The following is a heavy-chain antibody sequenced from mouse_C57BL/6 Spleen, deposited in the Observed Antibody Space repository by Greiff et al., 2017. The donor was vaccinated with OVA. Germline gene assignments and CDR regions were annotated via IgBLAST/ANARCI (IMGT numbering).Heavy chain of an antibody. V-gene: IGHV1-82*01. J-gene: IGHJ3*01. CDR3: ASSYYSNYVSFAY. CDR2: IYPGDGDT. Sequence: VQRVESGPELVKPGASVKISCKASGYAFSSSWMNWVKQRPGKGLEWIGRIYPGDGDTNYNGKFKGKATLTADKSSSTAYMQLSSLTSEDSAVYFCASSYYSNYVSFAYWGQGTLVTVSA. CDR1: GYAFSSSW. D-gene: IGHD2-5*01.